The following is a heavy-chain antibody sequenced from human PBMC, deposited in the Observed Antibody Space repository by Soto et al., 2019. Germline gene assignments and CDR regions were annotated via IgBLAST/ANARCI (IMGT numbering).Heavy chain of an antibody. CDR2: IYYSGST. Sequence: SETLSLTCTVSGGSISSSSYYWGWIRQPPGKGLEWIGSIYYSGSTYYNPSLKSRVTISVDTSKNQFSLKLSSVTAADTAVYYCARLTYSSSSYFDYWGQGTLVTVSS. D-gene: IGHD6-6*01. CDR1: GGSISSSSYY. V-gene: IGHV4-39*01. J-gene: IGHJ4*02. CDR3: ARLTYSSSSYFDY.